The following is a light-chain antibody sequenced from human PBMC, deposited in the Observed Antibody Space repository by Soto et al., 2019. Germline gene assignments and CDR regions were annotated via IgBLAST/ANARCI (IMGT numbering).Light chain of an antibody. CDR1: SNDVGIYNL. V-gene: IGLV2-23*01. CDR3: CSYAGSRTLV. Sequence: QSALTQPASVSGSPGQPITISCTGTSNDVGIYNLVSWYQQHPGKAPKLMIYEGSKRPSGVSNRFSGSKSGNTASLTISGLQAEDEGDYYCCSYAGSRTLVFGGGTKL. CDR2: EGS. J-gene: IGLJ2*01.